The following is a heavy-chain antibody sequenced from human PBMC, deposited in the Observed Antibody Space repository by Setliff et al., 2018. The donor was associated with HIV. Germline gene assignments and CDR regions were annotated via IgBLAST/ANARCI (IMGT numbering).Heavy chain of an antibody. Sequence: PGGSLRLSCAASGFTFDDYTMHWVRQAPGKGLEWVSSISVSGGSTYYADSVKGRFTNSRDNAKNTLYLQMDSLRAEDTAVYYCARGGANPSWFDSWGQGTLVTVSS. CDR3: ARGGANPSWFDS. CDR1: GFTFDDYT. V-gene: IGHV3-23*01. CDR2: ISVSGGST. J-gene: IGHJ5*01. D-gene: IGHD3-16*01.